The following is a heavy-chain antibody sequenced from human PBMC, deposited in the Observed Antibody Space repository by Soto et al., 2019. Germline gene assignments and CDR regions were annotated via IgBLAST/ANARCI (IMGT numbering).Heavy chain of an antibody. Sequence: VGSLRLSCEVSGFNFRNFNMIWVRQAPGKGLEWVSSVSGSSSYIYYADSVKGRFTVSRDNANNLVFLQMNGLRPEDTAMYYCARDLRGHYGPWGQGTMVTVSS. D-gene: IGHD4-17*01. CDR3: ARDLRGHYGP. J-gene: IGHJ3*01. CDR2: VSGSSSYI. CDR1: GFNFRNFN. V-gene: IGHV3-21*06.